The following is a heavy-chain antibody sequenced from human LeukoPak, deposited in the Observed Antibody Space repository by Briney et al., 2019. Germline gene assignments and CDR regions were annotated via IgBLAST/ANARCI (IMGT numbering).Heavy chain of an antibody. Sequence: GGSLRLSCSVSGFTFSAYTMHWVRQAPGRGPQYVSSISSNGGKTYYADSVKGRFTISRDNSKNTLYLQMSSLRLEDTAVYYCVKDRWIDYWGQGVLVTVSS. CDR3: VKDRWIDY. J-gene: IGHJ4*02. CDR1: GFTFSAYT. CDR2: ISSNGGKT. V-gene: IGHV3-64D*09. D-gene: IGHD5-24*01.